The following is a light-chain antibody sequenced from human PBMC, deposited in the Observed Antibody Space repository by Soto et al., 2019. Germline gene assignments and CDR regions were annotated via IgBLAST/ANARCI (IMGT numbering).Light chain of an antibody. Sequence: QSAPAEPASVSRCPGQSNPISCTGTSSDGVCYNYVSWFKQHPGKVPKLMIYEVSSRPPGVSNRFSGSKSGNTASLTISGLQAEDEAVYFCSSHRRVSTLVSGPGAKVTVL. J-gene: IGLJ1*01. CDR2: EVS. V-gene: IGLV2-14*01. CDR3: SSHRRVSTLV. CDR1: SSDGVCYNY.